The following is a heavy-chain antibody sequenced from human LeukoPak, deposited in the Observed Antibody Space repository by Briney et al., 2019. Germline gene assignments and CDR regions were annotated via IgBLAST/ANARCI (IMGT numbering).Heavy chain of an antibody. CDR1: GFTFSSNS. CDR2: ISSSSTYI. CDR3: ARDQRGDPTDY. V-gene: IGHV3-21*01. D-gene: IGHD3-16*01. Sequence: PGGSLRLSCAASGFTFSSNSMNWVRQAPGKGLEWVSSISSSSTYIYYADSVKGRFTISRDNAKNSLYLQMNSLRAEDTAVYYCARDQRGDPTDYWGQGTQVTVSS. J-gene: IGHJ4*02.